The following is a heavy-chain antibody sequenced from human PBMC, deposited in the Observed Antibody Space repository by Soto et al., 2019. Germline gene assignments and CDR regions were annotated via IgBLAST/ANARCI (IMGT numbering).Heavy chain of an antibody. CDR2: MNPNSGNT. V-gene: IGHV1-8*01. D-gene: IGHD4-17*01. CDR3: ARGTDDYGGRRKLPTT. CDR1: GYTFTSFD. J-gene: IGHJ5*02. Sequence: ASVKVSCKASGYTFTSFDINWVRQASGQGLEWMGWMNPNSGNTGYAQKFQGRVTMTRNTSIDTAYMELSSLRSEDTAVYFCARGTDDYGGRRKLPTTWGQGTPVTVSS.